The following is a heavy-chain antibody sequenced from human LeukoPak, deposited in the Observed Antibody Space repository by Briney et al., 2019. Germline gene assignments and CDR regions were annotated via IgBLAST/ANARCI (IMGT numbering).Heavy chain of an antibody. V-gene: IGHV3-21*01. CDR1: RFTFSSYS. D-gene: IGHD5-18*01. Sequence: PGGSLRLSCAASRFTFSSYSMNWVRQAPGKGLEWVSSISSSSSYIYYADSVKGRFTISRDNAKNSLYLQMNSLRAEDTAVYYCAREGGYSYGTDYNWYDPWGQGTLVTVSS. J-gene: IGHJ5*02. CDR3: AREGGYSYGTDYNWYDP. CDR2: ISSSSSYI.